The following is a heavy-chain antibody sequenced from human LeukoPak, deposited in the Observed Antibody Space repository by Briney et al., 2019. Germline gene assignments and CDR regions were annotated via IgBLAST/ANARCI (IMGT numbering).Heavy chain of an antibody. V-gene: IGHV4-59*01. CDR2: VDHTGST. Sequence: SETLSLTCSVSGYSIANGYHWAWVRQPPGKGLEWIGYVDHTGSTKFNPSLNGRVSISRDTSNNFFSLRLRSVTAADTAVYFCARGRVSSSTWYSTYYYFFYMDFWGKGTTVTVSS. D-gene: IGHD4-11*01. CDR1: GYSIANGYH. J-gene: IGHJ6*03. CDR3: ARGRVSSSTWYSTYYYFFYMDF.